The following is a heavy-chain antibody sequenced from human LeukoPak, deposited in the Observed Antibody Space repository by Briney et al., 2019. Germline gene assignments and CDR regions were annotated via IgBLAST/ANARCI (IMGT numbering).Heavy chain of an antibody. CDR2: IYYSGST. CDR3: AREEGGAVAGSYYFDY. Sequence: SETLSLTCTVSGGSISSYYWSWIRQPPGKGLEWIGYIYYSGSTNYNPPLKSRVTISVDTSKNQFSLKLSSVTAADTAVYYCAREEGGAVAGSYYFDYWGQGTLVTVSS. V-gene: IGHV4-59*01. J-gene: IGHJ4*02. D-gene: IGHD6-19*01. CDR1: GGSISSYY.